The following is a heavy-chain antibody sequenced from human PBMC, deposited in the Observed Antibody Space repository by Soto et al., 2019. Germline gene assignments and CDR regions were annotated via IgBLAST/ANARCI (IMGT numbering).Heavy chain of an antibody. CDR2: ISAYNGNT. D-gene: IGHD3-3*01. J-gene: IGHJ5*02. V-gene: IGHV1-18*01. CDR1: GYTFTSYG. Sequence: QVQLVQSGAEVKKPGASVKVSCQASGYTFTSYGISWVRQAPGQGLEWMGWISAYNGNTNYAQKLQRRVTMTTDPSPGTAYMELRSLRADDTAVDSCARDPLWQAMYYDFWSGYYKPGGFDPWCQGTLVTVSA. CDR3: ARDPLWQAMYYDFWSGYYKPGGFDP.